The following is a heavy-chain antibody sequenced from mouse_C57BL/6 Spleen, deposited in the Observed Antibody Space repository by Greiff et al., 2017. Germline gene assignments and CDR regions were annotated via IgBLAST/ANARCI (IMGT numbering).Heavy chain of an antibody. CDR2: IDPETGGT. CDR1: GYTFTDYE. V-gene: IGHV1-15*01. Sequence: QVHVKQSGAELVRPGASVTLSCKASGYTFTDYEMHWVKQTPVHGLEWIGAIDPETGGTAYNQKFKGKAILTADKSSSTAYMELRSLTSEDSAVYYCTRLYSNYSYWGQGTLVTVSA. D-gene: IGHD2-5*01. J-gene: IGHJ3*01. CDR3: TRLYSNYSY.